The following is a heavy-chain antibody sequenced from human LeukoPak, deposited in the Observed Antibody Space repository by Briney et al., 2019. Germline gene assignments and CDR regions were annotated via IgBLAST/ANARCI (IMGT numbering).Heavy chain of an antibody. V-gene: IGHV1-18*01. CDR1: GYTFTSYG. J-gene: IGHJ4*02. Sequence: GPSVTVSCKASGYTFTSYGISWVRQAPGQGLGWMGWITAYNDNTNYAQKLQGRVTMTTDTSTSTAYMELRSLRSDDTAVYYCARALLWFGEPSHIDYWGQGTLVAAFS. D-gene: IGHD3-10*01. CDR2: ITAYNDNT. CDR3: ARALLWFGEPSHIDY.